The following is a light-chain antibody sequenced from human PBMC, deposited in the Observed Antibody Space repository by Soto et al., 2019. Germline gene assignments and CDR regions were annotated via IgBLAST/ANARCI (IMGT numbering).Light chain of an antibody. J-gene: IGLJ1*01. CDR1: SSDIGSYKY. V-gene: IGLV2-8*01. CDR3: ASYAGSNNFKV. Sequence: QSVLTQPPSASGSPGQSVTISCTGTSSDIGSYKYVSWYQQHPGKAPRLMIYEVTKRPSGVPDRFSGSKSGNTASLTVSGLQAEDEADYYCASYAGSNNFKVFGTGTKLTV. CDR2: EVT.